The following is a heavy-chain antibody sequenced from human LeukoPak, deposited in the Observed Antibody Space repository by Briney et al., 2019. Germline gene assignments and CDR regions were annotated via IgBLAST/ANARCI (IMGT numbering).Heavy chain of an antibody. J-gene: IGHJ3*02. CDR2: ISYDGSNK. V-gene: IGHV3-30-3*01. CDR3: AARPKWELLRQGQNDAFDI. CDR1: GFTFSSYA. Sequence: GGSLRLSCAASGFTFSSYAMHWVRQAPGKGLEWVAVISYDGSNKYYADSVKGRFTISRDNSKNTLYLQMNSLRAEDTAVYYCAARPKWELLRQGQNDAFDIWGQGTMVTVSS. D-gene: IGHD1-26*01.